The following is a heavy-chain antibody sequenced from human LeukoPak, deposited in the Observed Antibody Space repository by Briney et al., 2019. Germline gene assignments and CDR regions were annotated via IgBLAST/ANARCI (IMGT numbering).Heavy chain of an antibody. CDR2: ISYDGNTK. CDR3: ARDDDRLGVTSPYW. V-gene: IGHV3-30*03. D-gene: IGHD4-17*01. CDR1: GFTFSSYS. J-gene: IGHJ4*02. Sequence: PGGSLRLSCAASGFTFSSYSMNWARKAPGKGLEWVAVISYDGNTKFYADSVKGRFTISRDNSKNTLYLQMNSLGPGDTAVYYCARDDDRLGVTSPYWWGQGTLVTVSS.